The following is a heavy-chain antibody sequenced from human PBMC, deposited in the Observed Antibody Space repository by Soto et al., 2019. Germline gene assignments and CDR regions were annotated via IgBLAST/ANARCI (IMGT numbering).Heavy chain of an antibody. Sequence: SQTLSLTGAISGDSVSSNSAAWNWIRQSPSRGLEWLGRTYFRSKWYKDYAISVKSRITINPDTSKNQFSLQLNSVTPEDTAVYYCVRDVGGGELLDYWGQGTLVTVSS. V-gene: IGHV6-1*01. CDR1: GDSVSSNSAA. J-gene: IGHJ4*02. D-gene: IGHD1-26*01. CDR2: TYFRSKWYK. CDR3: VRDVGGGELLDY.